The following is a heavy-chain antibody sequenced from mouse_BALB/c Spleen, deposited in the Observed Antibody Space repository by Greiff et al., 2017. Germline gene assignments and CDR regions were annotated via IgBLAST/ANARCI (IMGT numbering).Heavy chain of an antibody. CDR1: GFTFSSYT. D-gene: IGHD1-1*01. CDR2: ISNGGGST. CDR3: ARPNYYGSSYDAMDY. J-gene: IGHJ4*01. V-gene: IGHV5-12-2*01. Sequence: EVQLVESGGGLVQPGGSLKLSCAASGFTFSSYTMSWVRQTPEKRLEWVAYISNGGGSTYYPDTVKGRFTISRDNAKNTLYLQMSSLKSEDTAMYYCARPNYYGSSYDAMDYWGQGTSVTVSS.